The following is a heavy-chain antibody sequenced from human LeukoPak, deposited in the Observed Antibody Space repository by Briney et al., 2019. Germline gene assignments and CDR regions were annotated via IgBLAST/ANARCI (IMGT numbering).Heavy chain of an antibody. D-gene: IGHD2-2*01. CDR2: MSYSGRA. Sequence: SETLSLTCTVSGGSFSSDNYYWTWIRQPPGKGLEWFVYMSYSGRATYNPSLKSRVTMSVDTSKNQFSLKLTSVTAADTAVYYCARDFCSSTSCHFDYWGQGTLVTVSS. CDR3: ARDFCSSTSCHFDY. J-gene: IGHJ4*02. CDR1: GGSFSSDNYY. V-gene: IGHV4-61*01.